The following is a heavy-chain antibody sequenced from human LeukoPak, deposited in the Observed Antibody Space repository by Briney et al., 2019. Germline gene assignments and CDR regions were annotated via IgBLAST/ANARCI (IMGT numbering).Heavy chain of an antibody. J-gene: IGHJ4*02. Sequence: SGGSLRLSCAASGFTFSSYWMSWVRQAPGKGLEWVANIKQDGSKKYYADSVKGRFTISRDNAKNSLYPQMNSLRAEDTAVYYCARDLRGYKDYWGQGTLVTVSS. D-gene: IGHD4-23*01. CDR1: GFTFSSYW. CDR2: IKQDGSKK. CDR3: ARDLRGYKDY. V-gene: IGHV3-7*03.